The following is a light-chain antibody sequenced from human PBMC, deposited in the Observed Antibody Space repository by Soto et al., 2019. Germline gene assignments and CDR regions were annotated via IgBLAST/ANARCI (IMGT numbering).Light chain of an antibody. CDR2: KAS. Sequence: DIQMTQSPSTLSASVGDRVTITCRASQSIGRWLAWYQQKPGKAPKLLIFKASSLESGVPSRFSGSGSGTEFTLTISSLQPDDFATYYCQQSDSHSPWTFGQGTKVEIK. CDR1: QSIGRW. J-gene: IGKJ1*01. CDR3: QQSDSHSPWT. V-gene: IGKV1-5*03.